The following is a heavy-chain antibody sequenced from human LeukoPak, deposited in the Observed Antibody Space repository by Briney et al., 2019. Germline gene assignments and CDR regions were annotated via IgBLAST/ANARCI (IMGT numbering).Heavy chain of an antibody. Sequence: PGRSLRLSCAASGFTFDDYAMHWVRQAPGKGLEWVSGISWNSGSIGYADSVKGRFTISRDNAKNSLYLQMNSLRAEDTALYYCAKDYMVRWHLTSWFDPWGQGTLVTVSS. CDR1: GFTFDDYA. J-gene: IGHJ5*02. CDR2: ISWNSGSI. D-gene: IGHD4-23*01. V-gene: IGHV3-9*01. CDR3: AKDYMVRWHLTSWFDP.